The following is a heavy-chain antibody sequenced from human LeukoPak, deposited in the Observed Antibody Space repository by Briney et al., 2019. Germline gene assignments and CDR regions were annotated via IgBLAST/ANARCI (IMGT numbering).Heavy chain of an antibody. CDR2: IIPIFGTA. CDR3: ARDTWDCSGGSCYYLVDY. CDR1: GGTFSGYA. V-gene: IGHV1-69*05. J-gene: IGHJ4*02. Sequence: GSSVKVSCKASGGTFSGYAISWVRQAPGQGLEWMGRIIPIFGTANYAQKFQGRVTITTDESTSTAYMELSSLRSEDTAVYYCARDTWDCSGGSCYYLVDYWGQGTLVTVSS. D-gene: IGHD2-15*01.